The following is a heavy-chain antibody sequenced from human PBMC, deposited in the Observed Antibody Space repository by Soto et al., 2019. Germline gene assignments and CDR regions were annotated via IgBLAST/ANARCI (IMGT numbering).Heavy chain of an antibody. CDR2: MNPNSGET. V-gene: IGHV1-8*01. Sequence: QVQLVQSGAEVKKPGTSVKVACTFSSYDINWVRQAAGQGPEWMAWMNPNSGETRYEQKFQGRVTMTRDTSKFTAYMELSNLRSEDTAVYYCARGPGSRDWRVSYYYGDVWDQGTTVTVSS. CDR3: ARGPGSRDWRVSYYYGDV. CDR1: FSSYD. J-gene: IGHJ6*03. D-gene: IGHD6-19*01.